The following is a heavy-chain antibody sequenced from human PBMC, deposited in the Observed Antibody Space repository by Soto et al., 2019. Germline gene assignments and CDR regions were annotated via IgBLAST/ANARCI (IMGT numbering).Heavy chain of an antibody. V-gene: IGHV5-51*01. D-gene: IGHD3-22*01. CDR1: GYSFTSYW. CDR2: IYPGDSDT. CDR3: ARMNYYDSSGYSSPFDY. J-gene: IGHJ4*02. Sequence: DESLKISCKGSGYSFTSYWIGWVRQMPGKGLEWMGIIYPGDSDTRYSPSFQGQVTISADKSISTAYLQWRSLKASDTAMYYCARMNYYDSSGYSSPFDYWGQGTLVTVSS.